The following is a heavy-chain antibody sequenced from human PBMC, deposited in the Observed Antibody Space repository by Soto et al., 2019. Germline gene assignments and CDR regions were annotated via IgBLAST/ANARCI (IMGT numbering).Heavy chain of an antibody. Sequence: PGESLKISCKVSVDSFTNYWIAWVRQTPGKGLEWMGIIHPGDSESRYNPSFQGQVTISADTSTGTAYMELGSLRSEDTAVYYCARGGRIVDTGIGYYYYHAMDVWGQGTTVTVSS. CDR1: VDSFTNYW. CDR2: IHPGDSES. CDR3: ARGGRIVDTGIGYYYYHAMDV. D-gene: IGHD5-18*01. V-gene: IGHV5-51*01. J-gene: IGHJ6*02.